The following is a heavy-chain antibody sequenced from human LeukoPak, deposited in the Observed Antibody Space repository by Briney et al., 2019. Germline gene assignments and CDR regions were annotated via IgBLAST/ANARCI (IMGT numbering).Heavy chain of an antibody. J-gene: IGHJ5*02. CDR1: GGSISSSSYY. CDR2: IYYSGST. V-gene: IGHV4-39*07. CDR3: ARDGSGSPRWFDP. Sequence: RSETLSLTCTVSGGSISSSSYYWGWIRQPPGKGLEWIGSIYYSGSTYYNPSLKSRVTISVDTSKNQFSLKLSSVTAADTAVYYCARDGSGSPRWFDPWGQGTLVTVSS. D-gene: IGHD3-10*01.